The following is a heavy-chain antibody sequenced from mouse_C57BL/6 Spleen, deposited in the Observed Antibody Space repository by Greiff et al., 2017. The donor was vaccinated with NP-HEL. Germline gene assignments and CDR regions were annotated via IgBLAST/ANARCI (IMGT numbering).Heavy chain of an antibody. Sequence: VQVVESGAELVRPGASVKLSCKASGYTFTDYYINWVKQRPGQGLEWIARIYPGSGNTYYNEKFKGKATLTAEKSSSTAYMQLSSLTSEDSAVYFCASPYVNYDGYAMDYWGQGTSVTVSS. V-gene: IGHV1-76*01. D-gene: IGHD2-1*01. CDR1: GYTFTDYY. CDR2: IYPGSGNT. CDR3: ASPYVNYDGYAMDY. J-gene: IGHJ4*01.